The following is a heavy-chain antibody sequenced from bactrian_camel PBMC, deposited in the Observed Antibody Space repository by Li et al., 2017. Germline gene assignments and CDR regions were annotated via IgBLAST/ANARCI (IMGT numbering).Heavy chain of an antibody. V-gene: IGHV3S68*01. Sequence: HVQLVESGGGSVQVGGSLRLSCAGVPASTCSMGWYRQYPGREREGVARIRTGDGTTAYADSVKGRFTISQDNAKRTVYLQMDSLKPEDTAMYYCAAGPCTSAPHEYPYWGQGTQVTVS. CDR3: AAGPCTSAPHEYPY. CDR2: IRTGDGTT. J-gene: IGHJ4*01. CDR1: PASTCS.